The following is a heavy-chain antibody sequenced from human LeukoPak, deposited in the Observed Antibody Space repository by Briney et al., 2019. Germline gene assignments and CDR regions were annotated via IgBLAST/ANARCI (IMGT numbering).Heavy chain of an antibody. Sequence: GGSLRLSCAASGFTFSNAWMSWVRQAPGKGLEWVAFIRYDGSNKYYAESVKGRFTVSRDNSNNTVFLQMKSLRPEDTAVYYCARGMALAERSYFDYWGQGTLVTVSS. J-gene: IGHJ4*02. V-gene: IGHV3-30*02. CDR3: ARGMALAERSYFDY. D-gene: IGHD6-19*01. CDR1: GFTFSNAW. CDR2: IRYDGSNK.